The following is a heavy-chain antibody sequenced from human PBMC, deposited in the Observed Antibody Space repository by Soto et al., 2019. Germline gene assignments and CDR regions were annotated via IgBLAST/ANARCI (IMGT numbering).Heavy chain of an antibody. J-gene: IGHJ4*02. CDR3: ARGLYDSSGCDFDY. D-gene: IGHD3-22*01. V-gene: IGHV3-48*02. CDR2: ISSSSSTI. CDR1: GFTFSSYS. Sequence: GGSLRLSCAASGFTFSSYSMNWVRQAPGKGLEWVSYISSSSSTIYYADSVKGRFTISRDNAKNSLYLQMNSLRDEDTAVYYCARGLYDSSGCDFDYWGQGTLVTVSS.